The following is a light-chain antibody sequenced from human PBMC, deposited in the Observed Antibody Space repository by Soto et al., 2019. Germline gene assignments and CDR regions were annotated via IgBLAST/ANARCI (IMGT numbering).Light chain of an antibody. CDR1: HSVNSH. J-gene: IGKJ5*01. V-gene: IGKV3-15*01. CDR2: GAS. Sequence: MMMTRSPATLSVSPGERVTLSCRTSHSVNSHVAWYQQKPGQAPRPLLYGASTRATGIPVRFSGSGFGTEFTLTISSLQSEDFAVYYCQQYKNWPLFGQGTRLEIK. CDR3: QQYKNWPL.